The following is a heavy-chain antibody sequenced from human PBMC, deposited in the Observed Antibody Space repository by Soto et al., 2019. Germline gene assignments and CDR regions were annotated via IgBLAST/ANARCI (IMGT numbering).Heavy chain of an antibody. Sequence: EVQLLESGGGLVQPGGSLRLSCAASGFTFSTYAMSWVRQAPGKGLEWVSAITSGGSTYYADSVKGRFTISRDNSKNTLSVLMNSLRAEDTAVYYCAKGGGTVVRHFYYWGQGTLVTVSS. CDR1: GFTFSTYA. V-gene: IGHV3-23*01. CDR2: ITSGGST. D-gene: IGHD1-1*01. J-gene: IGHJ4*02. CDR3: AKGGGTVVRHFYY.